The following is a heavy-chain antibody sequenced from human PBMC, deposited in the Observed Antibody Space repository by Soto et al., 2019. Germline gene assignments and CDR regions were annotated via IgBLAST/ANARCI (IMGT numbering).Heavy chain of an antibody. D-gene: IGHD1-26*01. J-gene: IGHJ4*02. CDR1: GGSITLSSYF. CDR3: TRESGGAIDF. CDR2: IHYTGST. V-gene: IGHV4-39*01. Sequence: QLQLQESGPGLLKPSETLSLTCTVSGGSITLSSYFWAWVRQPPGKGLDWIGTIHYTGSTFYKPSLRSRVAIFVDRSTNQFSLLLSSLTVADTAVYYCTRESGGAIDFWGLGAPVAVSS.